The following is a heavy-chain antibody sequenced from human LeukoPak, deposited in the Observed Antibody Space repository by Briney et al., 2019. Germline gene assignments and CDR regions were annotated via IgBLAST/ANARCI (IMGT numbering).Heavy chain of an antibody. CDR2: INPNSGGT. CDR1: GYTFTGYY. D-gene: IGHD6-13*01. Sequence: ASVKVSCKASGYTFTGYYMHWVRQAPGQGLEWMGRINPNSGGTNYAQKFQGRVTMTRDTSISTAYMELSRLRSDDTTVYYCARAVAAGYYCMDVWGKGTTVTVSS. J-gene: IGHJ6*03. CDR3: ARAVAAGYYCMDV. V-gene: IGHV1-2*06.